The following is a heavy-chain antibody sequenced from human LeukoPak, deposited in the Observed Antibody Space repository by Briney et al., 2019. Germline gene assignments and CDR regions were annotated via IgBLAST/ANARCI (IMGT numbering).Heavy chain of an antibody. CDR1: GGSISSYY. J-gene: IGHJ4*02. CDR2: IYTSGST. Sequence: PSETLSLTCTVSGGSISSYYWSWIRQPAGKGLEWIGRIYTSGSTNYNPSLKSRVTMSVGTSKNQFSLKLSSVTAADTAVYYCARGIAAAGMVYYFDYWGQGTLVTVSS. D-gene: IGHD6-13*01. V-gene: IGHV4-4*07. CDR3: ARGIAAAGMVYYFDY.